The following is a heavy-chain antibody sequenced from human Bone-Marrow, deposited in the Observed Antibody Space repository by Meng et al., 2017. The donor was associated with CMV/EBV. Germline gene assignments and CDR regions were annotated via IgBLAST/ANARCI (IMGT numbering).Heavy chain of an antibody. V-gene: IGHV3-23*01. D-gene: IGHD1-26*01. CDR1: GFTFSSYV. J-gene: IGHJ4*02. CDR2: ISGSGGTT. CDR3: ATRGGDY. Sequence: LRLCCAASGFTFSSYVMTWIRQAPGKGREWVSVISGSGGTTYYADSVKGHFTISRDNSKNTLYLQMNSLRAEDTAVYYCATRGGDYWGQGTLVTVSS.